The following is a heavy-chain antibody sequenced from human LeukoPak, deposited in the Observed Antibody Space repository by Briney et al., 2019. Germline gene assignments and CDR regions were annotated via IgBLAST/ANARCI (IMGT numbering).Heavy chain of an antibody. J-gene: IGHJ3*02. CDR1: GFTFSSYG. CDR3: AKDPTGYGGSLDI. CDR2: IRYDGSNK. D-gene: IGHD1-26*01. V-gene: IGHV3-30*02. Sequence: GGSLRLSCAASGFTFSSYGMHWVRQAPGKGLEWVSFIRYDGSNKYYADSVKGRFTISRDNSKNTLYLQMNSLRVEDTAVYYCAKDPTGYGGSLDIWGQGTLVTVSS.